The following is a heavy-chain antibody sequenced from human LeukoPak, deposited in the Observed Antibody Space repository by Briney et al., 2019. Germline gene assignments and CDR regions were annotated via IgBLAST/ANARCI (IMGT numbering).Heavy chain of an antibody. Sequence: GGSLRLSCAASGFTFSSYAMHWVRQAPGKGLEWVAVISYDGSNKYYADSVKGRFTISRDNSKNTLYLQMNSLRAEDTAVYYCARGGYYDSSGFEDYWGQGTLVTVSS. CDR1: GFTFSSYA. CDR3: ARGGYYDSSGFEDY. CDR2: ISYDGSNK. J-gene: IGHJ4*02. V-gene: IGHV3-30*04. D-gene: IGHD3-22*01.